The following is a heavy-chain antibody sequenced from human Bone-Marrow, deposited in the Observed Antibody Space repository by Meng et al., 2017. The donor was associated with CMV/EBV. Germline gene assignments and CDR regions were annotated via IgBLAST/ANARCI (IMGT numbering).Heavy chain of an antibody. CDR3: ASEDIVVVPAARGHWFGP. J-gene: IGHJ5*02. CDR2: IYYSGST. D-gene: IGHD2-2*01. CDR1: GGSISSSSYY. Sequence: SETLSLTCTVSGGSISSSSYYWGWIRQPPGKGLEWIGSIYYSGSTYYNPSLKSRVTISVDTSKNQFSLKLSSVTAADTAVYYCASEDIVVVPAARGHWFGPWGQGTLVTVSS. V-gene: IGHV4-39*07.